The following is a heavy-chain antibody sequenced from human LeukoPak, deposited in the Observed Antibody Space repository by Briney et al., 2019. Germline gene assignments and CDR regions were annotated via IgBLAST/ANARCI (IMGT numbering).Heavy chain of an antibody. D-gene: IGHD5-18*01. CDR3: ARHGVIGSWIQLWLYNWFDP. CDR1: GGSISSSNW. Sequence: PSGTLSLTCAVSGGSISSSNWWSWVRQPPGKGLEWIGEIYHSGSTNYNPSLKSRVTISVDTSKNQFSLKLSSVTAADTAVYYCARHGVIGSWIQLWLYNWFDPWGQGTLVTVSS. J-gene: IGHJ5*02. V-gene: IGHV4-4*02. CDR2: IYHSGST.